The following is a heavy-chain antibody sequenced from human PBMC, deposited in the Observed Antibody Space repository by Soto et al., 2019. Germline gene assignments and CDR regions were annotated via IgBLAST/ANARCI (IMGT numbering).Heavy chain of an antibody. CDR1: GYTFTSYY. CDR3: ARDSGSSGEVDY. D-gene: IGHD3-22*01. CDR2: INPSGGST. J-gene: IGHJ4*02. Sequence: GASVKVSFKASGYTFTSYYMHWLRQAPGQGLEWMGIINPSGGSTSYAQKFQGRVTMTRDTSTSTVYMELSSLRSEDTAVYYCARDSGSSGEVDYWGQGTLVTVSS. V-gene: IGHV1-46*01.